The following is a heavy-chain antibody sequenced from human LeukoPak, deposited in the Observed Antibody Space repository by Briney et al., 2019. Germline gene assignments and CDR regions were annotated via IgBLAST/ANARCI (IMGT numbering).Heavy chain of an antibody. CDR2: INHSGST. J-gene: IGHJ4*02. V-gene: IGHV4-34*01. D-gene: IGHD6-19*01. Sequence: SETLSLTCAVYGGSFSGYYWSWIRQPPGKGLEWIGEINHSGSTNYNPSLKSRVTISVDTSKNQFSLKLSSVTAADTAAYYCAREEQEQWLVQDYWGQGTLVTVSS. CDR3: AREEQEQWLVQDY. CDR1: GGSFSGYY.